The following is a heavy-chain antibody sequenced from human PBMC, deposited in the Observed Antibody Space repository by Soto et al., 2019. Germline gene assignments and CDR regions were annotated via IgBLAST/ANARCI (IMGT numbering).Heavy chain of an antibody. CDR3: PRSRTVTTFAFDI. D-gene: IGHD4-17*01. J-gene: IGHJ3*02. Sequence: QVQLQQWGAGLLKPSETLSLTCAVYGGSFSGYYWSWIRQPPGKGLEWIGEINHSGSTNYNPSLKSRVTIAVETSKNQFSLKLSSVTAADTAVYYCPRSRTVTTFAFDIWGQGTMVTVSS. CDR1: GGSFSGYY. V-gene: IGHV4-34*01. CDR2: INHSGST.